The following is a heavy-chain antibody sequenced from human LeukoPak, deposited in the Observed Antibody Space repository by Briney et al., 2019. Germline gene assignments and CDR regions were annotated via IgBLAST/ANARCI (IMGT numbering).Heavy chain of an antibody. CDR1: GFTFSSYG. CDR2: ISYDGSNK. J-gene: IGHJ3*02. V-gene: IGHV3-30*18. D-gene: IGHD2-2*01. Sequence: GRSLRLSCAASGFTFSSYGMHWVRQAPGKGLEWVAVISYDGSNKYYADSVKGRFTISRDNSKNTLYLQMNSLRAEDTAVYYCAKDYLIPAATIGFDDAFDIWGQGTMVTVSS. CDR3: AKDYLIPAATIGFDDAFDI.